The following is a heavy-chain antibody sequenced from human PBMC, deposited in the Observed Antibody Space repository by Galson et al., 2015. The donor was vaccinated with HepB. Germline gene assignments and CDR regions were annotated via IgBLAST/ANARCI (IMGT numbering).Heavy chain of an antibody. CDR2: ISGGST. Sequence: SLRLSCAASGFTVSSNEMNWVRQAPGKGLEWVSSISGGSTYYAGSRKGRFTISRDNSKNTLHLEMNSLRAEDTAVYNCKKTVVHHGHGPTHGLLWWWWLLLGYYHGMDVWGQGTTVTVSS. D-gene: IGHD3-22*01. CDR3: KKTVVHHGHGPTHGLLWWWWLLLGYYHGMDV. J-gene: IGHJ6*02. CDR1: GFTVSSNE. V-gene: IGHV3-38-3*01.